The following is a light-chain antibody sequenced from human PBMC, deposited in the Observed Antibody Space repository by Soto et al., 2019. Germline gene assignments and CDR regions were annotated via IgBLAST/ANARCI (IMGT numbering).Light chain of an antibody. J-gene: IGLJ2*01. Sequence: QSVLTQPPSVSGAPGQRVTISCTGCSSNIGAGYDVHWYQQLPGTAPKLLIYGNSNRPSGVPDRFSGSKSGTSASLAITGLQAEDEADYDCQSYDSSLSGVVFGGGTKVTVL. V-gene: IGLV1-40*01. CDR1: SSNIGAGYD. CDR2: GNS. CDR3: QSYDSSLSGVV.